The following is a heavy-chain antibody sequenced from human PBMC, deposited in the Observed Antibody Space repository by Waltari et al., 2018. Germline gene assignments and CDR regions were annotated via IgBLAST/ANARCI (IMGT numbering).Heavy chain of an antibody. CDR3: ARDYTAGYAFDI. J-gene: IGHJ3*02. Sequence: QVQLVQSGAEVKKPGASVKVSCKASGYTFTGYYMPWVRQAPGQGLEWMGGINPNSGGTNDAQKFQGRVTMTRDTSSSTADMELSRLRSDDTAVYYCARDYTAGYAFDIWGQGTMVTVSS. CDR2: INPNSGGT. CDR1: GYTFTGYY. D-gene: IGHD1-1*01. V-gene: IGHV1-2*02.